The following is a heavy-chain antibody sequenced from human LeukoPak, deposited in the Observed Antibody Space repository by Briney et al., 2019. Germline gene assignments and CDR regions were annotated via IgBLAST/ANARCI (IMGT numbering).Heavy chain of an antibody. Sequence: ASVKVSCKASGYTFIGYYMHWVRQAPGHGLEWMGWISAYNDDTNYAQKLQGRVSMTTDTSTTTAYMELRSLRSDDTALYYCARDHGSYSSLLDYWGQGTPVTVSS. CDR1: GYTFIGYY. D-gene: IGHD1-26*01. CDR3: ARDHGSYSSLLDY. V-gene: IGHV1-18*04. CDR2: ISAYNDDT. J-gene: IGHJ4*02.